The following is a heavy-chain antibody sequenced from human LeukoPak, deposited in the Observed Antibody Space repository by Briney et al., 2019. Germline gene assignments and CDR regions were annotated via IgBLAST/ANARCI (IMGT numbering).Heavy chain of an antibody. J-gene: IGHJ4*02. CDR3: ARGSNVQQRLDSFDF. V-gene: IGHV3-21*01. Sequence: GGSLRLSCAASGFTFNAHNMNWFCQAPGKGLEWVSSTSSGSTYIYYAVSVKGRFTISRDNAKNSLYLQMSSLRAEDTAVYYCARGSNVQQRLDSFDFWGQGTLVTVSS. D-gene: IGHD6-25*01. CDR2: TSSGSTYI. CDR1: GFTFNAHN.